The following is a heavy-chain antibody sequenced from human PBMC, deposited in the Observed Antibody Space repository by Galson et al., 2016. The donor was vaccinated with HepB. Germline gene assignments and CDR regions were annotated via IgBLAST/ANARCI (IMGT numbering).Heavy chain of an antibody. V-gene: IGHV3-74*01. J-gene: IGHJ6*02. CDR3: ARENHYVLDV. CDR2: LTTDGIIG. CDR1: GFPFSVYW. D-gene: IGHD1-14*01. Sequence: SLRLSCAATGFPFSVYWMQWVRQVPGKGLVWVSRLTTDGIIGYADSVMGRFTIPRDNAKNTLYLHMDSLRAEDTAVYYCARENHYVLDVWGQGTTVTVSS.